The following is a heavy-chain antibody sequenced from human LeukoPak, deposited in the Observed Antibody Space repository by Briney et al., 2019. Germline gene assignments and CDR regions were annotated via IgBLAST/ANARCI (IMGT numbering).Heavy chain of an antibody. CDR2: IYYSGST. Sequence: SETLSLTCTVSDGSISSYYWSWIRQPPGKGLEWIGYIYYSGSTNYNPSLKSRVTISVDTSKNQFSLKLSSVTAADTAVYYCARVGYYYGVHFDYWGQGTLVTVSS. D-gene: IGHD3-10*01. CDR3: ARVGYYYGVHFDY. V-gene: IGHV4-59*01. J-gene: IGHJ4*02. CDR1: DGSISSYY.